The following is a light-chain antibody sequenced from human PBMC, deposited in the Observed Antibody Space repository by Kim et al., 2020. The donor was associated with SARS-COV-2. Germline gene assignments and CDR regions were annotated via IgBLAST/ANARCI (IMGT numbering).Light chain of an antibody. V-gene: IGKV1-39*01. Sequence: DIQMTQSPSSLSASVGDRVTVTCRASQSISSYLRWYQQKPGKAPKLLIYAASCLQSGVPSRFSGSGSGTDFTLTIISLQPEDFATYYYRQSLRSPLTFGEGTKVDIK. J-gene: IGKJ4*02. CDR3: RQSLRSPLT. CDR2: AAS. CDR1: QSISSY.